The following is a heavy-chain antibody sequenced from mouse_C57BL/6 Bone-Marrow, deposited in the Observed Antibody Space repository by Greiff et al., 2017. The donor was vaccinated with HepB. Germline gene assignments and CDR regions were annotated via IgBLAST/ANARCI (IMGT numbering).Heavy chain of an antibody. CDR2: IDPSDSYT. Sequence: VQLQQPGAELVRPGTSVKLSCKASGYTFTSYWMHWVKQRPGQGLEWIGVIDPSDSYTNYNQKFKGKATLTVDTSSSTAYMQLSSLTSEDSAVYYCERYAMDYGGQGTSVTVSS. CDR3: ERYAMDY. J-gene: IGHJ4*01. V-gene: IGHV1-59*01. CDR1: GYTFTSYW.